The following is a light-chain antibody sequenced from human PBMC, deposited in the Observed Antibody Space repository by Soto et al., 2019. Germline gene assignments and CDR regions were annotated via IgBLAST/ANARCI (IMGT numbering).Light chain of an antibody. V-gene: IGLV2-14*03. Sequence: SVLAQPPSVSGSSGQSITLSCTGPSSYIGSYNYVSWYQQHPGKAPKLIIYDVSNRPSGVSDRFSGSKSGNTASLTISGLQAEDEADYYCNSYIITGTYVFGTGTKVPVL. CDR2: DVS. CDR1: SSYIGSYNY. CDR3: NSYIITGTYV. J-gene: IGLJ1*01.